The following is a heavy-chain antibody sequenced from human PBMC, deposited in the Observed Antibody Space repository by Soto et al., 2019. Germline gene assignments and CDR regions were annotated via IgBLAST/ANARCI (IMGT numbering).Heavy chain of an antibody. CDR3: ARPHEGYGDYYFDY. J-gene: IGHJ4*02. V-gene: IGHV4-34*01. D-gene: IGHD4-17*01. CDR1: GGSFSGYY. Sequence: SETLSLTCAVYGGSFSGYYWSWIRQPPGKGLEWIGEINHSGSTNYNPSLKSRVTISVDTFKNQFSLKLSSVTAADTAVYYCARPHEGYGDYYFDYWGQGTLVTVSS. CDR2: INHSGST.